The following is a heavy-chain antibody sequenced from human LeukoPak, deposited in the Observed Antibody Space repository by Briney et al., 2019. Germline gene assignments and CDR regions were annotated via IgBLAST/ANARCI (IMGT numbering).Heavy chain of an antibody. CDR1: GFTFSSYG. CDR2: IWYDGSNK. D-gene: IGHD6-19*01. Sequence: PGGSLRLSCAASGFTFSSYGMHWVRQAPGKGPEWVAVIWYDGSNKYYADSVKGRFTISRDNSKNTLYLQMNSLRAEDTAVYYCAKERQWLVLRTDAFDIWGQGTMVTVSS. V-gene: IGHV3-33*06. J-gene: IGHJ3*02. CDR3: AKERQWLVLRTDAFDI.